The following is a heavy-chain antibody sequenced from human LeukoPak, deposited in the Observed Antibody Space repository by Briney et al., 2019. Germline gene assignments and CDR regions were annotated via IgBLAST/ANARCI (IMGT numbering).Heavy chain of an antibody. CDR2: FDPEGGET. D-gene: IGHD3-16*01. Sequence: ASVKVSCKVSGYTLTELSMHWVRQAPGKGLEWMGGFDPEGGETIYAQKFQGRVTMTRDTSISTAYMELSRLRSDDTAVYYCARGFGGMDYWGQGTLVTVSS. J-gene: IGHJ4*02. V-gene: IGHV1-24*01. CDR1: GYTLTELS. CDR3: ARGFGGMDY.